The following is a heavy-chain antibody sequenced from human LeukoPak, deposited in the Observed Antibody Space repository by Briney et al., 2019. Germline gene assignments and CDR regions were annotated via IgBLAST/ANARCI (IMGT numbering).Heavy chain of an antibody. D-gene: IGHD1-7*01. Sequence: ASVKISCKGFGYSFTSYWIGWVRQMPGNGLEWMGIIYPGDSDSRYSPSFQGPVTISADKSISTAYLQWSNLQASDTAMYYCASSGITATGRLFDYWGQGTLVTVSS. J-gene: IGHJ4*02. CDR2: IYPGDSDS. CDR1: GYSFTSYW. CDR3: ASSGITATGRLFDY. V-gene: IGHV5-51*01.